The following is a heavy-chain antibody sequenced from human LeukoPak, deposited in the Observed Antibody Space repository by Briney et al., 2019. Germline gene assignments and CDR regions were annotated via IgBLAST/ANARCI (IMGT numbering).Heavy chain of an antibody. V-gene: IGHV1-69*13. J-gene: IGHJ3*02. CDR1: GGTFSSYA. CDR2: IIPIFGTA. Sequence: SVKVSCKASGGTFSSYAISWVRQAPGQGLEWMGGIIPIFGTANYAQKFQGRVTITADESTSTAYMELSSLRSEDTAVYYCARSRHLGWNDAFDIWGQGTMVTVSS. CDR3: ARSRHLGWNDAFDI. D-gene: IGHD1-1*01.